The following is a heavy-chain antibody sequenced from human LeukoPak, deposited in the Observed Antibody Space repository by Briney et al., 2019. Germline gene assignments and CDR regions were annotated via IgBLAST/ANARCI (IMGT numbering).Heavy chain of an antibody. CDR1: GFTFSNYW. J-gene: IGHJ4*02. CDR3: ARGSSAWYGIDY. D-gene: IGHD6-19*01. Sequence: GGSLRLSCVASGFTFSNYWMHWVRQVPGKGLVCVSRINIDGTSTSYADSVKGRFTISRDNAKNVLHLQMNSLRAEDTAVYYCARGSSAWYGIDYWAREPWSTSPQ. V-gene: IGHV3-74*01. CDR2: INIDGTST.